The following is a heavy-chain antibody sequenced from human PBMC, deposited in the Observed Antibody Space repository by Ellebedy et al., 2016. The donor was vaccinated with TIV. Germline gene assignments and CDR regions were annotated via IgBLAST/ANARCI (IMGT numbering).Heavy chain of an antibody. CDR2: VSSGGRLQ. V-gene: IGHV3-30*03. D-gene: IGHD3-22*01. CDR3: ATHYADTSGNHYAGGY. Sequence: PGGSLRLSCVASGFTFSNYGMHWVRRAPGRGLEWMAVVSSGGRLQYYKDSVKGRFTISRDNSKSTLYLQMNSLRPEDTAVYYCATHYADTSGNHYAGGYWGQGTLGTVSS. CDR1: GFTFSNYG. J-gene: IGHJ4*02.